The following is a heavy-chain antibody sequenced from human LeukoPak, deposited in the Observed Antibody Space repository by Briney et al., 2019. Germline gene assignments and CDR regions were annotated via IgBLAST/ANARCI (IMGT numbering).Heavy chain of an antibody. CDR2: IYTSGST. CDR3: ASTPRYYYYYMDV. D-gene: IGHD2-15*01. Sequence: SSETLSLTCTVSGGSISSYYWSWIRQPPGKGLEWIGYIYTSGSTNYNPFLKSRVTISVDTSKNQFSLKLSSVTAADTAVYYCASTPRYYYYYMDVWGKGTTVTASS. J-gene: IGHJ6*03. V-gene: IGHV4-4*09. CDR1: GGSISSYY.